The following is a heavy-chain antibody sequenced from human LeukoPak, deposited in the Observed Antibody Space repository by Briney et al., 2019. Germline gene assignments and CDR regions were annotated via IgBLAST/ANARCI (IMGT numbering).Heavy chain of an antibody. CDR3: ARGSTRWLQPRYFDY. J-gene: IGHJ4*02. D-gene: IGHD5-24*01. CDR2: IYYSGST. CDR1: GGSISSSSYY. V-gene: IGHV4-39*01. Sequence: PSETLSLTCTVSGGSISSSSYYWGWIRQPPGKGLEWIGSIYYSGSTYYNPSLKSRVTISVDTSKNQFSLKLSSVTAADTAVYYCARGSTRWLQPRYFDYWGQGTLVTASS.